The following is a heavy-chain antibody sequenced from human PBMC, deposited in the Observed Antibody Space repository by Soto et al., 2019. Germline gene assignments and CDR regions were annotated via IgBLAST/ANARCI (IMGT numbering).Heavy chain of an antibody. Sequence: SETLSLTCTVSGGSISSYYWSWIRQPPGKGLEWIGYIYYSGSTNYNPSLKSRVTISVDTSKNQFSLKLSSVTAADTAVYYCAKSPRDYDFWSGYLEGDYWGQGTLVTVSS. CDR1: GGSISSYY. CDR3: AKSPRDYDFWSGYLEGDY. D-gene: IGHD3-3*01. J-gene: IGHJ4*02. V-gene: IGHV4-59*01. CDR2: IYYSGST.